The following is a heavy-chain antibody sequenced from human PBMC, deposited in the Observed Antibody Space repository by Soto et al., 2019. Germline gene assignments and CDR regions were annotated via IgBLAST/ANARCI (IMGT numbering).Heavy chain of an antibody. CDR1: GGSISSGGYY. V-gene: IGHV4-31*03. D-gene: IGHD1-1*01. CDR3: ARDRTTNKGFYYYGMDV. CDR2: IYYSGST. Sequence: SETLSLTCTASGGSISSGGYYWSWIRQHPGKGLEWIGYIYYSGSTYYNPSLKSRVTISVDTSKNQFSLKLSSVTAADTAVYYCARDRTTNKGFYYYGMDVWGQGTTVIVSS. J-gene: IGHJ6*02.